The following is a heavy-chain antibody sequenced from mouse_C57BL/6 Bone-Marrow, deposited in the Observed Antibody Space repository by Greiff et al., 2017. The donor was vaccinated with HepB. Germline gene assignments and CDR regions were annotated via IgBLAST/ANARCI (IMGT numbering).Heavy chain of an antibody. J-gene: IGHJ4*01. Sequence: QVQLQQPGAELVRPGSSVKLSCKASGYTFTSYWMHCVKQRPIQGLEWIGNIDPSDSETHYNQKFKDKATLTVDKSSSTAYMQLSSLTSEDSAVYYCARSNYYGSRYAMDYWGQGTSVTVSS. D-gene: IGHD1-1*01. CDR2: IDPSDSET. CDR3: ARSNYYGSRYAMDY. CDR1: GYTFTSYW. V-gene: IGHV1-52*01.